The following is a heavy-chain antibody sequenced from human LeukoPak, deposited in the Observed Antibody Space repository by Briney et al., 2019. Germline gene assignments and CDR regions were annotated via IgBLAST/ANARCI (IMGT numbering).Heavy chain of an antibody. V-gene: IGHV4-4*07. CDR1: GDSISNYY. D-gene: IGHD3-22*01. CDR3: AGGVGYYDSSGYFFWFDP. Sequence: PSETLSLTCTVSGDSISNYYWNWIRQPAGKGLEWIGRIYISGSTNYNPSLKSRVTMSVDTSKNQFSLKLSSVTAADTAVYYCAGGVGYYDSSGYFFWFDPWGQGTLVTVSS. J-gene: IGHJ5*02. CDR2: IYISGST.